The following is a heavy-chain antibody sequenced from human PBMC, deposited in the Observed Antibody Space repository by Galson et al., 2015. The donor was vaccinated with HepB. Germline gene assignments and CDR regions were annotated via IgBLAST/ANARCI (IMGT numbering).Heavy chain of an antibody. CDR2: IWYDGSNK. V-gene: IGHV3-33*01. J-gene: IGHJ4*02. CDR3: ARGTFTIFGVVTELDY. Sequence: SLRLSCAASGFTFSSYGMHWVRQAPGKGLEWVAVIWYDGSNKYYADSVKGRFTISRDNSKNTLYLQMNSLRAEDTAVYYCARGTFTIFGVVTELDYWGQGTLVTVSS. D-gene: IGHD3-3*01. CDR1: GFTFSSYG.